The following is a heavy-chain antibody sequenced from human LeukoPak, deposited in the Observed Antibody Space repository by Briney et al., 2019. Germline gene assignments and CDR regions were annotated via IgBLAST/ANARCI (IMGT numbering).Heavy chain of an antibody. J-gene: IGHJ3*02. CDR2: ISWNSGSI. D-gene: IGHD3-22*01. CDR1: GFTFDDYA. Sequence: PGGSLRLSCAASGFTFDDYAMHWVRHAPGKGLEWVSGISWNSGSIGYADSVKGRFTISRDNAKNSLYLQMNSLRAEDTALYYCAKGYYDSSGYYLGYAFDIWGQGTMVTVSS. CDR3: AKGYYDSSGYYLGYAFDI. V-gene: IGHV3-9*01.